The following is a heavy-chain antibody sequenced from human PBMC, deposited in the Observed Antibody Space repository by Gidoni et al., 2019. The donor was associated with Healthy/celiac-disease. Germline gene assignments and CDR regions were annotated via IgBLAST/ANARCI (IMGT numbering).Heavy chain of an antibody. CDR1: GFTFSSYA. Sequence: QVQLVESGGGVVQPGRSLRLSCAASGFTFSSYAMHWVRQAPGQGLEWVAVISYDGSNKYYADSVKGRFTISRDNSKNTLYLQMNSLRAEDTAVYYCARPIPRSEIYYSSRGYYGMDVWGQGTTVTVSS. J-gene: IGHJ6*02. D-gene: IGHD6-13*01. CDR3: ARPIPRSEIYYSSRGYYGMDV. V-gene: IGHV3-30*04. CDR2: ISYDGSNK.